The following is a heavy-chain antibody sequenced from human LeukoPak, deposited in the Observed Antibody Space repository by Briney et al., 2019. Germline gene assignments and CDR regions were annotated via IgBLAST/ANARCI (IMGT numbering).Heavy chain of an antibody. CDR2: IYHSGNT. Sequence: SETLSLTCSVSGGSVSSGSSFWSWIRQPPGKGLEWIGYIYHSGNTNYNPSLKSRVTISVDTSKSQLSLKLNSVTAADTAVYYCARDRNYYDSSGYYFANWGQGTLVTVSS. D-gene: IGHD3-22*01. J-gene: IGHJ4*02. V-gene: IGHV4-61*01. CDR3: ARDRNYYDSSGYYFAN. CDR1: GGSVSSGSSF.